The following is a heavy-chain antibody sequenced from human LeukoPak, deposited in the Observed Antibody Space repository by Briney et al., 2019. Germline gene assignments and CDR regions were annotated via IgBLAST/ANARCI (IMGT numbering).Heavy chain of an antibody. CDR2: IHYSGST. CDR3: ARDRGSRGGFDY. CDR1: GGSISGYY. D-gene: IGHD3-16*01. V-gene: IGHV4-59*01. Sequence: SETLSLTCTVSGGSISGYYWSWIRQAPGKGLEWIGYIHYSGSTNYSPPLKSPITMSVDTSKNQFSLKPTSVTAADTAVYYCARDRGSRGGFDYWGQGTLVTVSS. J-gene: IGHJ4*02.